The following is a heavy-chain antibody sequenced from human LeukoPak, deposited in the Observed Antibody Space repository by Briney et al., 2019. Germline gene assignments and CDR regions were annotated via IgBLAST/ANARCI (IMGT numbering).Heavy chain of an antibody. D-gene: IGHD6-6*01. J-gene: IGHJ4*02. CDR3: ARDSSSYYFDY. V-gene: IGHV3-74*01. CDR2: IKGDGTYT. Sequence: GGSLRLSCVASGITFSPYWMHWVRHAPGKGLVWVSHIKGDGTYTNYADSVRGRFTITRDDAKNTLYLQMNSLRAEDTAVYYCARDSSSYYFDYWGQGTLVTVSS. CDR1: GITFSPYW.